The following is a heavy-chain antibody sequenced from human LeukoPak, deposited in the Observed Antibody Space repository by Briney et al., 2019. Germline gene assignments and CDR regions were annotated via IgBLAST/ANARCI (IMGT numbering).Heavy chain of an antibody. D-gene: IGHD5-24*01. CDR3: ARGSILAGFDY. J-gene: IGHJ4*02. Sequence: PSETLSLTCTVSGGSISSSSYYWGGIRQPPGKGLEWIGSIYYSGSTYYNPSLKSRVTISVDTSKNQFSLKLSSVTAADTAVYYCARGSILAGFDYWGQGTLVTVSS. V-gene: IGHV4-39*01. CDR1: GGSISSSSYY. CDR2: IYYSGST.